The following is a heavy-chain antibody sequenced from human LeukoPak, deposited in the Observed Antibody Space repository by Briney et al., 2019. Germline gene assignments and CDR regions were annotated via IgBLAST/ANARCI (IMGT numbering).Heavy chain of an antibody. D-gene: IGHD2-21*01. CDR1: GGSISSYY. CDR3: ARLKTWGGTQPYDY. V-gene: IGHV4-59*08. Sequence: EPSETLSLTCTVSGGSISSYYWSWIRQPPGKGLEWIGYIFYSGSTNYNPSLKSRVTISVDTSKNQFSLKLSSVTAADTAVYYCARLKTWGGTQPYDYWGQGTLVTVSS. CDR2: IFYSGST. J-gene: IGHJ4*02.